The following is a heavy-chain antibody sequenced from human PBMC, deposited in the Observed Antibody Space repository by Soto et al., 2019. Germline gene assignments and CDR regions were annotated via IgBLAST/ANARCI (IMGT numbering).Heavy chain of an antibody. D-gene: IGHD4-17*01. V-gene: IGHV4-59*01. Sequence: QVQLQESGPGLVKPSETLSLTCTVSGGSINSFYWSWIRQPPGKGLEWIGSIYYSGSTNSGSTNYNPSLKSRVTISVDTSKNQFSLNVLSVTAADKAVYYCAREVRSNWFDPWGQGTLVTVSA. CDR1: GGSINSFY. CDR2: IYYSGSTNSGST. J-gene: IGHJ5*02. CDR3: AREVRSNWFDP.